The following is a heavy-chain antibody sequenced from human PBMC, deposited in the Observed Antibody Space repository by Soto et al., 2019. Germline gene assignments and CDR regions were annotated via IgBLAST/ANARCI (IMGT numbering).Heavy chain of an antibody. CDR2: INHSGST. J-gene: IGHJ6*02. Sequence: PSETLSLTCGVYGGSFSGYYWSWIRQPPGKGLEWIGEINHSGSTNYNPSLKSRVTISVDTSKNQFSLKLSSVTAADTAVYYCARFPIYCSSTSCYRRAYYYGMDVWGQGTTVTVSS. CDR1: GGSFSGYY. CDR3: ARFPIYCSSTSCYRRAYYYGMDV. D-gene: IGHD2-2*02. V-gene: IGHV4-34*01.